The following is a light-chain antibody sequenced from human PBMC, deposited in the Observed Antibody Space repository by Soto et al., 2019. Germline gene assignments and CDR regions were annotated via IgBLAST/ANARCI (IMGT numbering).Light chain of an antibody. CDR1: QSLLHSNGYNY. V-gene: IGKV2-28*01. Sequence: DIVMTQSPLSLPVTPGEPASISCRSSQSLLHSNGYNYLDWYLQKPGQSPQLLIYLGSNRASGVPGRFSGSGSGTDFTLKISRVEAEDVGVYYCMQALQTPWTFGQETKVQIK. J-gene: IGKJ1*01. CDR3: MQALQTPWT. CDR2: LGS.